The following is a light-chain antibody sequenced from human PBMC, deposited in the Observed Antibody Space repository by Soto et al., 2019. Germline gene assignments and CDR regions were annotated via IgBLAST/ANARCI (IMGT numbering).Light chain of an antibody. CDR3: CSYAGSRSFYV. CDR1: SSGVGNYDF. CDR2: EGS. J-gene: IGLJ1*01. Sequence: QSALTQPAAVSGSPGQSITISCTGTSSGVGNYDFVSWYQQYPGKAPKLIVYEGSKRPSGVSDRFSASRSGNTDSLTISGLQAEDEADYYCCSYAGSRSFYVFGTGTKVTVL. V-gene: IGLV2-23*01.